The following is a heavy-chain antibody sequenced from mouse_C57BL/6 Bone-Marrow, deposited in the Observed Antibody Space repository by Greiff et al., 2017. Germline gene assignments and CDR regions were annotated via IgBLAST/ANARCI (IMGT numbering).Heavy chain of an antibody. CDR1: GSPFPDPT. Sequence: QVQLQQSDAELVTPGASVKISCKVSGSPFPDPTIPWMKQRPEQGLEWIGYFYPRDGSPKYNERFKVKATLTADKSSSTAYMQLNSLTSEDSAVYFCARWMDYWGQGTSVTVSS. J-gene: IGHJ4*01. CDR2: FYPRDGSP. CDR3: ARWMDY. V-gene: IGHV1-78*01.